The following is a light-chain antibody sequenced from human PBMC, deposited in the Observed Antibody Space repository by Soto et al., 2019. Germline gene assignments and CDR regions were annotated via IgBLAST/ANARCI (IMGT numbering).Light chain of an antibody. CDR2: EVS. V-gene: IGLV2-14*01. CDR3: SSYTTAFFYV. CDR1: SSDVGGYNY. J-gene: IGLJ1*01. Sequence: QSVLTQPASVSGSPGQSITISCTGTSSDVGGYNYVSWYQQHPGKAPKLMIYEVSNRPSGVSNRFSGSKSGNTASLTISGLQAEDEADYYCSSYTTAFFYVFGTGTKLTV.